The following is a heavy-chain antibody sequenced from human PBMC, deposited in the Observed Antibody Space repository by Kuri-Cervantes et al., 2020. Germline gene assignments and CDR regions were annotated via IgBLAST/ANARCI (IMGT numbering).Heavy chain of an antibody. Sequence: ASVKVSCKASGYTFTSYDINWVRQATGQGLEWMGWMNPNSGNTGYAQKFQGRVTMTRNTSISTAYMELSSLRSEGTAVYYCASSAFPAAGPHYYYYGMDVWGQGTTVTVSS. CDR1: GYTFTSYD. J-gene: IGHJ6*02. D-gene: IGHD6-13*01. V-gene: IGHV1-8*01. CDR3: ASSAFPAAGPHYYYYGMDV. CDR2: MNPNSGNT.